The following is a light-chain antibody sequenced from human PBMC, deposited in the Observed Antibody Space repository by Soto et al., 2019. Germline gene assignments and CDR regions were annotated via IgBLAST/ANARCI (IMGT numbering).Light chain of an antibody. V-gene: IGKV3-15*01. CDR1: QSVSSN. J-gene: IGKJ1*01. CDR2: GAS. CDR3: QQYNNWPQT. Sequence: EIVMTQSPDTLSVSPGERATLSGRASQSVSSNLAWYQQKPGQPPRLLIYGASTRASGIPARFSGSGSGTEFTLTISSLQSEDFAVFYCQQYNNWPQTFGQGTKVDIK.